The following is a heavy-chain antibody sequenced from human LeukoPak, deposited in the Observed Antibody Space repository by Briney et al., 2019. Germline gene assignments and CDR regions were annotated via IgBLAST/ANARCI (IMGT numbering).Heavy chain of an antibody. CDR3: ARLLKGYNWNPYVDY. CDR2: INHSGST. D-gene: IGHD1-1*01. J-gene: IGHJ4*02. Sequence: SETLSLTCAVYGGSFSGYYWSWIRQPPGKGLEWIGEINHSGSTNYNPSLKSRVTISVDTSKNQFSLKLSSVTAADTAVYYCARLLKGYNWNPYVDYWGQGTLVTVSS. V-gene: IGHV4-34*01. CDR1: GGSFSGYY.